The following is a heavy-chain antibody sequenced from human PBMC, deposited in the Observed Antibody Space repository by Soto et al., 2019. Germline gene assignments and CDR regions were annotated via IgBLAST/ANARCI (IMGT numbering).Heavy chain of an antibody. Sequence: EVQLVESGGGLVQPGGSLRLSCAASGFTFSSYWMHWVRQAPGKGLVWVSRINSDGSSTSYADSVKGRFTISRDNAKNTLYLQMNCLSAEDTAVYYCAMGGTAMVNGYYYYAMDVWGQGTTVTVSS. V-gene: IGHV3-74*01. CDR1: GFTFSSYW. D-gene: IGHD5-18*01. CDR2: INSDGSST. J-gene: IGHJ6*02. CDR3: AMGGTAMVNGYYYYAMDV.